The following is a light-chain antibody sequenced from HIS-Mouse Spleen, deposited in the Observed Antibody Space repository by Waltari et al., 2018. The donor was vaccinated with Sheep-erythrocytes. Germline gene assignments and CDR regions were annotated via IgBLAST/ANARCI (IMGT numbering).Light chain of an antibody. J-gene: IGKJ4*01. CDR1: QSMSSY. V-gene: IGKV1-39*01. CDR2: AAS. CDR3: QQSYSTPPT. Sequence: DIQMTQSPSSLSASVGDRVTITCRASQSMSSYLNWYQQKPGKAPTLLSYAASSLQSGVPSRFSGSGSGTDFTLTISSLQPEDFSTYYCQQSYSTPPTFGGGTKVEIK.